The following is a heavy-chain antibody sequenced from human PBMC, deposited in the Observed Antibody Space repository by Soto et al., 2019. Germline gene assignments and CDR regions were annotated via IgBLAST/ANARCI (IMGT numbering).Heavy chain of an antibody. Sequence: SETLSLTCTVSDGSIHSYCWGWIRQPPGKGLEYIGHVHYTGMTDYNPSFNSRVTISVDMPKNQFSLNLNSVTAADTAVYYCARHENGGTYPLAYWGQGALVTVSS. CDR1: DGSIHSYC. D-gene: IGHD1-26*01. CDR3: ARHENGGTYPLAY. CDR2: VHYTGMT. V-gene: IGHV4-59*08. J-gene: IGHJ4*02.